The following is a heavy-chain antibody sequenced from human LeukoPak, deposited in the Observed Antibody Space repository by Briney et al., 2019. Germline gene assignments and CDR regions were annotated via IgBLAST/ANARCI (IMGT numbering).Heavy chain of an antibody. D-gene: IGHD6-13*01. CDR3: ARDMGSSWPHHAFDI. CDR1: GFTFSSYS. J-gene: IGHJ3*02. CDR2: ISSSSSYI. Sequence: GGSLRLSCAASGFTFSSYSMNWVRQAPGKGLEWVSSISSSSSYIYYADSVKGRFTISRDNAKNSLYLQMNSLRAVDTAVYYCARDMGSSWPHHAFDIWGQGTMVTVSS. V-gene: IGHV3-21*01.